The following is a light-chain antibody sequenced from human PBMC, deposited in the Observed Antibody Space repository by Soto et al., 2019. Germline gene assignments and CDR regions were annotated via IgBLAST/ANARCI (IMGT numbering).Light chain of an antibody. J-gene: IGKJ4*01. CDR3: QPYSGGLPVT. CDR1: QSVSGDA. CDR2: GAS. Sequence: IVLTQSPAILSLSPGERATLSCRASQSVSGDALAWYQKKTGQAPRLLVHGASNRATGLPDRFSGSGSGTEFTLPNRRTGPEGFAFLFWQPYSGGLPVTFGGGTNLEI. V-gene: IGKV3-20*01.